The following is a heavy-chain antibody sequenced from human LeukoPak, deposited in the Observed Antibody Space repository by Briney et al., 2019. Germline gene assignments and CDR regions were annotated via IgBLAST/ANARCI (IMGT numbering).Heavy chain of an antibody. CDR1: GFTFSSYS. D-gene: IGHD5-18*01. Sequence: GGSLRLSCAASGFTFSSYSMNWVRQAPGKGLEWVSSISSSSCTVYYADSVKGRFTISRDNAKHSLFLQMDSLRVEDTAVYYCARERGYSYGYGDYWGQGILVTVSS. CDR2: ISSSSCTV. CDR3: ARERGYSYGYGDY. J-gene: IGHJ4*02. V-gene: IGHV3-21*01.